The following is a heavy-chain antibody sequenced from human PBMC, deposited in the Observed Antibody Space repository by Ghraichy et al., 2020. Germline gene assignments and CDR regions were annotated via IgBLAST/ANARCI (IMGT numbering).Heavy chain of an antibody. CDR2: INTNTGNP. CDR1: GYTFTSYA. CDR3: ARGGGIMITFGGVIDTPYYYYGMDV. D-gene: IGHD3-16*02. J-gene: IGHJ6*02. Sequence: ASVKVSCKASGYTFTSYAMNWVRQAPGQGLEWMGWINTNTGNPTYAQGFTGRFVFSLDTSVSTAYLQISSLKAEDTAVYYCARGGGIMITFGGVIDTPYYYYGMDVWGQGTTVTVSS. V-gene: IGHV7-4-1*02.